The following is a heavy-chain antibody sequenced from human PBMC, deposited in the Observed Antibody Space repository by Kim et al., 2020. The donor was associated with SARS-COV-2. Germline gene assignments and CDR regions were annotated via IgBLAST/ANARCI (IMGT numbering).Heavy chain of an antibody. V-gene: IGHV3-33*01. J-gene: IGHJ4*02. Sequence: YGDPVKGRLTISRDNAKNTVDLQMNILRVEDTAVYYCARAREKSCEYWGQGTLVTVSS. CDR3: ARAREKSCEY.